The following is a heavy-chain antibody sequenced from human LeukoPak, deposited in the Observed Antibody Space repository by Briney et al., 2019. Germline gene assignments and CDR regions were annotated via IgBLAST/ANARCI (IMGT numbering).Heavy chain of an antibody. CDR1: GYSISSGYF. CDR2: IYHSGTT. Sequence: SETLSLTCTVSGYSISSGYFWGWIRQPPGKGLEWIGSIYHSGTTYYNPSLKSRVTISVDTSKNQFSLKLTPVTAGDTAVYYCARGYSSICYFNWFDPWGQGTLVTVSS. CDR3: ARGYSSICYFNWFDP. J-gene: IGHJ5*02. D-gene: IGHD6-13*01. V-gene: IGHV4-38-2*02.